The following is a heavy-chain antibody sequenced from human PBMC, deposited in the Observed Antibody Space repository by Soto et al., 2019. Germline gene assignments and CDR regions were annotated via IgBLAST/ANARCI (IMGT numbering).Heavy chain of an antibody. J-gene: IGHJ4*02. CDR2: INTGNGNT. Sequence: ASVKVSCKSFGYTFTTYAMHWVRQAPGQRLEWMGWINTGNGNTKSSQNFQGRVTITRDTSASTAYLELSSLRSEDTAVYYCAREPLYDLWTGFRYPSDYWGQGTLVTVSS. CDR1: GYTFTTYA. CDR3: AREPLYDLWTGFRYPSDY. D-gene: IGHD3-3*01. V-gene: IGHV1-3*04.